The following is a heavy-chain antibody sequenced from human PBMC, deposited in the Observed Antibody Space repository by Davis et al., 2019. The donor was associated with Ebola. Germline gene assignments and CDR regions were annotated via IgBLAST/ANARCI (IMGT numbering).Heavy chain of an antibody. J-gene: IGHJ6*02. D-gene: IGHD6-19*01. CDR2: IYYSGST. Sequence: PSETLSLTCTVSGGSISSYYWSWIRQPPGKGLEWIGYIYYSGSTNYNPSLKSRVTISVDTSKNQFSLKLSSVTAADTAVYYCARARGIAVAGVDYGMDVWGQGTTVTVSS. CDR3: ARARGIAVAGVDYGMDV. CDR1: GGSISSYY. V-gene: IGHV4-59*01.